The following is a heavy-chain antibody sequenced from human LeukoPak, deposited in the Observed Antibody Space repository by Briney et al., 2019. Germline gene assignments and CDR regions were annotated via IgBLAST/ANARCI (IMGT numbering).Heavy chain of an antibody. CDR1: GFTFSSYA. CDR2: ISGSGGRT. V-gene: IGHV3-23*01. D-gene: IGHD5-12*01. Sequence: GGSLRLSCAASGFTFSSYAMSWVRQAPGKGLEWVSAISGSGGRTYYADSVKGRVTISRGNSKNTLYLQMNSLRAEDTAVYYCAKNGIVATTLGLYYFDYWGQGTLVTVSS. CDR3: AKNGIVATTLGLYYFDY. J-gene: IGHJ4*02.